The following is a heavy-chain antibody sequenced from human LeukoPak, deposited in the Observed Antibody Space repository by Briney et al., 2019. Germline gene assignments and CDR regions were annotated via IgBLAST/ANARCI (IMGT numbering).Heavy chain of an antibody. CDR3: AKDGSGSYYRTPFDY. Sequence: GGSLRLSCAASGFTFSSYAMSWVRQAPGKGLEWVSAISGSGGSTYYADSVKGRFTISRDNSKNTLCLQMNSLRAEDTAVYYCAKDGSGSYYRTPFDYWGQGTLVTVSS. J-gene: IGHJ4*02. CDR1: GFTFSSYA. D-gene: IGHD3-10*01. V-gene: IGHV3-23*01. CDR2: ISGSGGST.